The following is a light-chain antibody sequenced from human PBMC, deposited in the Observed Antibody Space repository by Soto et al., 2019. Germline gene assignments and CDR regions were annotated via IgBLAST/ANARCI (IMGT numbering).Light chain of an antibody. J-gene: IGKJ5*01. Sequence: DIQMTQSPSTLSGSVGDRVTITCRASQTISSWLAWYQQKPGKAPKLLIYAASSLQSGVPSRFSGSGSGTDLTLTISSLEPEDFAVYYCQQYNNWPPITFGQGTRLEIK. V-gene: IGKV1-5*01. CDR2: AAS. CDR3: QQYNNWPPIT. CDR1: QTISSW.